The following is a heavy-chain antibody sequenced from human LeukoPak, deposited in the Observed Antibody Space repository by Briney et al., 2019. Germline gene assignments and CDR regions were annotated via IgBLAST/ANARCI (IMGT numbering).Heavy chain of an antibody. V-gene: IGHV3-23*01. J-gene: IGHJ6*03. CDR3: AKEKQHLKYYYYYMDV. D-gene: IGHD6-13*01. Sequence: PGGSLRLSCAASGFTFSSYGMSWVRQAPGKGLEWVSAISGSGGSTYYADSVKGRFTISRDNSKNTLYLQMNSLRAEDTAVYYCAKEKQHLKYYYYYMDVWGKGTTVTVSS. CDR1: GFTFSSYG. CDR2: ISGSGGST.